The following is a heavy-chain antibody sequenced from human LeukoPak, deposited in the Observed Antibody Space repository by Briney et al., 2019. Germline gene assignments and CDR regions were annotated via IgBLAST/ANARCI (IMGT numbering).Heavy chain of an antibody. D-gene: IGHD2-21*02. J-gene: IGHJ4*02. CDR3: AKERSRGGDCLDY. CDR2: ISVSGGSS. V-gene: IGHV3-23*01. CDR1: GFTYSSYA. Sequence: GGSLRPSCAASGFTYSSYAMSWVRQAPGKGLEWVSAISVSGGSSYYADSVKGRFTISRDNSKNTLYLQMNSLRAEETAVYYCAKERSRGGDCLDYWGQGTLVNVSS.